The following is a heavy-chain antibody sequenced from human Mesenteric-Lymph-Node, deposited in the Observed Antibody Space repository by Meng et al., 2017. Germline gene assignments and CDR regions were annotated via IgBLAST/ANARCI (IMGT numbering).Heavy chain of an antibody. J-gene: IGHJ4*02. Sequence: QVALTDSGPRSVKPPGTLSLTCAVSGGSISSSNWWSWVRQPPGKGPQWIGTIYYSGSTSYNPSLKSRVTISVDTSKNQFSVNLSSVTAADTAVYYCARQVAATFSGLAFDSWGQGTLVTVSS. CDR2: IYYSGST. D-gene: IGHD2-15*01. CDR3: ARQVAATFSGLAFDS. CDR1: GGSISSSNW. V-gene: IGHV4-4*03.